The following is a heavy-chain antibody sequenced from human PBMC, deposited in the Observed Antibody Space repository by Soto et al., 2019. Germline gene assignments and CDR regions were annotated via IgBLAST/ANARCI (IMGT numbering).Heavy chain of an antibody. CDR1: GFTVSSNY. J-gene: IGHJ3*02. CDR3: AGSTVPFRGGAFDI. D-gene: IGHD4-17*01. V-gene: IGHV3-53*04. Sequence: GGSLRLSCAASGFTVSSNYMSWVRQAPGKGLEWVSVIYSGGSTYYADSVKGRFTISRHNSKNTLYLQMNSLRAEDTAVYYCAGSTVPFRGGAFDIWGQGTMVTVSS. CDR2: IYSGGST.